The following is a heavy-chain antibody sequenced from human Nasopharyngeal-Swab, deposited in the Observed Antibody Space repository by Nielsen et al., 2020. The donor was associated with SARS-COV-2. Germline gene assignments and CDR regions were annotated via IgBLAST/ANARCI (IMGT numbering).Heavy chain of an antibody. V-gene: IGHV3-23*01. J-gene: IGHJ4*02. CDR2: VVGSGAISGSGGNT. D-gene: IGHD2/OR15-2a*01. Sequence: GESLKISCVASGYSFRTYGMRWVRQAPGKGLEWVAAVVGSGAISGSGGNTYYADSVKGRFTISRDNSKNTLSLQMNSLRAEDTAVYYCAKDLRGPYFFWGQGTLVTVSS. CDR3: AKDLRGPYFF. CDR1: GYSFRTYG.